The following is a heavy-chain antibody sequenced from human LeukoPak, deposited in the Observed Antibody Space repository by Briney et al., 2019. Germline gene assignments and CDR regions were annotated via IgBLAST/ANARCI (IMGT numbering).Heavy chain of an antibody. CDR2: IEGDGRGT. J-gene: IGHJ6*03. V-gene: IGHV3-23*01. D-gene: IGHD5-24*01. CDR1: RFTFRNYA. Sequence: GGSLRLSCGASRFTFRNYAMTWVRQAPGKGLEWVSSIEGDGRGTYYADSVKGRFTISRDNSKNTLYLQMNSLRAEDTAVYYCARAMATKYYYYMDVWGKGTTVTISS. CDR3: ARAMATKYYYYMDV.